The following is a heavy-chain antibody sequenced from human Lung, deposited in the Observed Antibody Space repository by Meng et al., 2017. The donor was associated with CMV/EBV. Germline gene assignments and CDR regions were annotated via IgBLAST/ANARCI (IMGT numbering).Heavy chain of an antibody. CDR1: GGSFSGYY. CDR3: ARGDSSSSSSYFDY. V-gene: IGHV4-34*01. CDR2: IYHSGST. D-gene: IGHD6-6*01. Sequence: SETLSLTFAVYGGSFSGYYWSWIRQPPGKGLEWIGEIYHSGSTNYNPSLKSRVTISVDKSKNQFSLKLSSVTAADTAVYYCARGDSSSSSSYFDYWGQGTLVTVSS. J-gene: IGHJ4*02.